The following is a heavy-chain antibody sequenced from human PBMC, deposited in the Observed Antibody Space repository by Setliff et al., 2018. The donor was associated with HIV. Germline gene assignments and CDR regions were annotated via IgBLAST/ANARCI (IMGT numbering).Heavy chain of an antibody. CDR2: IYYSGST. D-gene: IGHD5-18*01. Sequence: SETLSLTCTVSGGSISSYYWSWIRQPPGKGLEWIGYIYYSGSTNYNPSLKSRVTISVDTSKNHFSLKLSSVTAADTAVYYCASGEYSYGYRFDYWGQGTLVTVSS. J-gene: IGHJ4*02. CDR1: GGSISSYY. CDR3: ASGEYSYGYRFDY. V-gene: IGHV4-59*01.